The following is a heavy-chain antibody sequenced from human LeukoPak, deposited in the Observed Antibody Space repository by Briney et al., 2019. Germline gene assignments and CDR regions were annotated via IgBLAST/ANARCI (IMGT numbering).Heavy chain of an antibody. D-gene: IGHD2-21*01. V-gene: IGHV3-30*14. Sequence: PGRSQTLSCAASGFTFSTYAMHWVRQAPGKGLEWVAVISYDGRQKYYADSVKGRFTISRDNSKNTLYLQMNSLRAEDTAVYYCAKDVITIGAEYFQHWGQGTLVTVSS. CDR3: AKDVITIGAEYFQH. CDR2: ISYDGRQK. CDR1: GFTFSTYA. J-gene: IGHJ1*01.